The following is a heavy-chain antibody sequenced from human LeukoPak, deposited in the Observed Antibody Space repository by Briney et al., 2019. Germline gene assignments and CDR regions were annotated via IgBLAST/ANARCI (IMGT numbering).Heavy chain of an antibody. Sequence: GGSLRLSCSASGYTFSSYTMHWLRQAPGKGLEYVSAISSNGGSTYYADSVKGRFTISRDNSKNTLYLQMSSLRAEDTAVYYCVKADYYDTSTYYYRYFQYWGQGTLVTVSS. D-gene: IGHD3-22*01. CDR2: ISSNGGST. V-gene: IGHV3-64D*09. CDR3: VKADYYDTSTYYYRYFQY. CDR1: GYTFSSYT. J-gene: IGHJ1*01.